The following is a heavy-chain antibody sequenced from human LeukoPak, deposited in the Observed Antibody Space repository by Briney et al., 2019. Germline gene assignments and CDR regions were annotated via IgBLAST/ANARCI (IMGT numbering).Heavy chain of an antibody. V-gene: IGHV4-59*12. CDR1: GGSISSYY. D-gene: IGHD2-2*01. J-gene: IGHJ3*02. CDR2: IYYSGST. CDR3: ALYCSSTSCNPIDAFDI. Sequence: SETLSLTCTVSGGSISSYYWSWIRQPPGKGLEWIGYIYYSGSTNYNPSLKSRVTMSVDTSKNQFSLKLSSVTAADTAVYYCALYCSSTSCNPIDAFDIWGQGTMVTVSS.